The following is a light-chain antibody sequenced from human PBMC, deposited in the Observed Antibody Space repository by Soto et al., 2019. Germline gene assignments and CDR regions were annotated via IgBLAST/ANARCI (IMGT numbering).Light chain of an antibody. CDR2: GAS. V-gene: IGKV3-15*01. J-gene: IGKJ4*01. CDR3: QLYNDGPLT. Sequence: EIVMTQSPATLSVSPGERATLSCRASQSIVNNLAWYQQKPGQGPRLLIYGASSRATGLPARFSGSGSGTGFTLTISSLQPVDFVIYYFQLYNDGPLTFGGGTNVEIK. CDR1: QSIVNN.